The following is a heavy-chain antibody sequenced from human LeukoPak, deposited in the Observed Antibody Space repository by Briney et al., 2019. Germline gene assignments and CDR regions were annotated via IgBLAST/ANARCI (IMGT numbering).Heavy chain of an antibody. Sequence: PGGSLRLSCAASGFTFSSYWMSWVRQAPGKGLEWVANIKQDGSEKYYVDSVKGRFTISRDNTKNSLYLQMNSLRAEDTAVYYCAREYLYYDFWSGYSTYYYYYYMDVWGKGTTVTVSS. CDR3: AREYLYYDFWSGYSTYYYYYYMDV. D-gene: IGHD3-3*01. CDR2: IKQDGSEK. CDR1: GFTFSSYW. V-gene: IGHV3-7*01. J-gene: IGHJ6*03.